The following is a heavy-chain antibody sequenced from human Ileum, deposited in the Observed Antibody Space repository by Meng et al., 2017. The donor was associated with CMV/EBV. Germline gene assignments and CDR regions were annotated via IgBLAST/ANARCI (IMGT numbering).Heavy chain of an antibody. CDR1: GYNFLGYG. Sequence: QVKIVQAGVDVKKPGSSRKVSCKTSGYNFLGYGITWVRQVPGQGLEWMGWIAAYNGNTNSAQKFQDRINMTIEKTTSTAYMELRGLRSDDTAVYYCARVLGSYDFTFDPWGQGTLVTVSS. J-gene: IGHJ5*02. V-gene: IGHV1-18*01. CDR3: ARVLGSYDFTFDP. D-gene: IGHD3-3*01. CDR2: IAAYNGNT.